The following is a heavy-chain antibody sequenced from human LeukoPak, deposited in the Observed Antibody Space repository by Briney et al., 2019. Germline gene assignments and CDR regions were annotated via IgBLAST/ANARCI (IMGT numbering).Heavy chain of an antibody. V-gene: IGHV1-69*05. Sequence: SVKVSCKASGGTFISYAISWVRQAPGQGLEWMGRIIPIFGTANYAQKFQGRVTITTDESTSTAYMELSSLRSEDTAVYYCARDIISSGRLNWFDPWGQGTLVTVSS. J-gene: IGHJ5*02. CDR3: ARDIISSGRLNWFDP. CDR2: IIPIFGTA. CDR1: GGTFISYA. D-gene: IGHD6-19*01.